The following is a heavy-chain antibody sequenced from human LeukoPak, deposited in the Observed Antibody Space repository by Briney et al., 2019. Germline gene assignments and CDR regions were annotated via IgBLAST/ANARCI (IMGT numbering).Heavy chain of an antibody. CDR3: ARGRSRITMVRGVIIRFGWFDP. D-gene: IGHD3-10*01. CDR2: INHSGST. V-gene: IGHV4-34*01. J-gene: IGHJ5*02. Sequence: SETLSLTCTVYGGSFSGYYWSWIRQPPGKGLEWIGEINHSGSTNYNPSLKSRVTISVDTSKNQFSLKLSSVTAADTAVYYCARGRSRITMVRGVIIRFGWFDPWGQGTLVTVSS. CDR1: GGSFSGYY.